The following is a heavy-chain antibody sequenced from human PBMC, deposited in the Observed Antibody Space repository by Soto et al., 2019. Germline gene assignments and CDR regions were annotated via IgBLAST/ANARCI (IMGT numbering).Heavy chain of an antibody. CDR2: IIPLYGTV. J-gene: IGHJ4*02. CDR1: GGTFNSYG. V-gene: IGHV1-69*06. D-gene: IGHD3-10*01. CDR3: AKEGRLASPAGDYFDS. Sequence: GASVKVSCKASGGTFNSYGISWVRQAPGQGLDWMGVIIPLYGTVNYAQKFQGRVSITADKSTSTAYMDLNSLRLDDTAVYFCAKEGRLASPAGDYFDSWGPGTLVTVSS.